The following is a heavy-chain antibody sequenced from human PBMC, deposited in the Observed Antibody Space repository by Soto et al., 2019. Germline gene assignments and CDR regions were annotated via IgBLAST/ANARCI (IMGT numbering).Heavy chain of an antibody. J-gene: IGHJ3*02. CDR1: GYTFTGYY. CDR2: INPNSGGT. D-gene: IGHD4-17*01. Sequence: ASVKVSCKASGYTFTGYYMHWVRQAPGQGLEWMGWINPNSGGTNYAQKFQGWVTMTRDTSISTAYMELSRLRSDDTAVYYCARGRETVYGGNSVYMEAFDIWGQGTMVTVSS. V-gene: IGHV1-2*04. CDR3: ARGRETVYGGNSVYMEAFDI.